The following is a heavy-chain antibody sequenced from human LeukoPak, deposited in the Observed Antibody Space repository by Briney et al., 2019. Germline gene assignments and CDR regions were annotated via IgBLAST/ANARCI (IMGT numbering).Heavy chain of an antibody. Sequence: GGSLRLSCAASGFTFSNYGLHRVRQAPGKGLEWVALISTDGSYVNYADSVKGRFTISRDNSKNTLYLQMNSLRTEDTAVYYCAKDSSISWFGGDSQWGQGTLVTVSS. D-gene: IGHD3-10*01. CDR2: ISTDGSYV. CDR3: AKDSSISWFGGDSQ. V-gene: IGHV3-30*18. J-gene: IGHJ4*02. CDR1: GFTFSNYG.